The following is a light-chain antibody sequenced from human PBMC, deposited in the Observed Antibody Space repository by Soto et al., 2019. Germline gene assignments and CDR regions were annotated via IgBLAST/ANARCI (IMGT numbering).Light chain of an antibody. CDR2: WAS. CDR1: RTVLSSSNNKNF. CDR3: QQYYSSPFT. J-gene: IGKJ3*01. V-gene: IGKV4-1*01. Sequence: DIVMTQSPDSLAVSLGGRATINCKSSRTVLSSSNNKNFLAWYQKKVGQPPRLLIYWASTRDSGVPDRFSGSGSGTDFTLTISSLQAEDVAVYYCQQYYSSPFTFGPVTKVDIK.